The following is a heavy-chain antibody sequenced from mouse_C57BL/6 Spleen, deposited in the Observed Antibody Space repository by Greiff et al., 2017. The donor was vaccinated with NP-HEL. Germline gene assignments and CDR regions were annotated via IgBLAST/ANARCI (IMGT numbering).Heavy chain of an antibody. J-gene: IGHJ2*01. CDR3: ARAGGLRNYFDY. D-gene: IGHD2-4*01. Sequence: DVKLQESGPGLVKPSQSLSLTCSVTGYSITSGYYWNWIRQFPGNKLEWMGYISYDGSNNYNPSLKNRISITRDTSKNQFFLKLNSVTTEDTATYYCARAGGLRNYFDYWGQGTTLTVSS. CDR2: ISYDGSN. CDR1: GYSITSGYY. V-gene: IGHV3-6*01.